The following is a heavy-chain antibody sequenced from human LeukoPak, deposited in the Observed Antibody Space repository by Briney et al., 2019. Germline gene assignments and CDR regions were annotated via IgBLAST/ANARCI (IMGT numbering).Heavy chain of an antibody. D-gene: IGHD3-9*01. J-gene: IGHJ4*02. CDR2: ISGDGGST. CDR1: GFTFDDYA. V-gene: IGHV3-43*02. CDR3: ARAARYFDWLPYFDS. Sequence: PGRSLRLSCAASGFTFDDYAMHWVRQTPGKGLEWVSLISGDGGSTDYADSVKGRFTVSRDNSKNSLYLQMNSLRTGDTALYFCARAARYFDWLPYFDSWGQGTLVTVSS.